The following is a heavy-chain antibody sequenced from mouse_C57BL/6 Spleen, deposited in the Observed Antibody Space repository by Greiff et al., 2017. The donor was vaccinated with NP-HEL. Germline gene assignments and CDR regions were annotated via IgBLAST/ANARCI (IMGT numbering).Heavy chain of an antibody. CDR3: ARAGGYYVGY. CDR2: IDPSDSET. Sequence: VQLKQPGAELVRPGSSVKLSCKASGYTFTSYWMHWVKQRPIQGLEWIGNIDPSDSETHYNQKFKDKATLTVDKSSSTAYMQLSSLTSEDSAVYYCARAGGYYVGYWGQGTTLTVSS. D-gene: IGHD1-1*02. V-gene: IGHV1-52*01. J-gene: IGHJ2*01. CDR1: GYTFTSYW.